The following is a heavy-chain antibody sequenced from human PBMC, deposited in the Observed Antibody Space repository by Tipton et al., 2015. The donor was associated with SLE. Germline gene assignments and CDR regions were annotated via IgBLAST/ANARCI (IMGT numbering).Heavy chain of an antibody. D-gene: IGHD3-10*01. CDR3: ARGDGITMVQGQDYFDY. J-gene: IGHJ4*02. CDR2: INHSGST. V-gene: IGHV4-34*01. Sequence: TLSLTCAVYGGSFSGYYWSWIRQPPGKGLEWIGEINHSGSTNYNPSLKSRVTISVDTSKNQFSLKLSSVTAADTAVYYCARGDGITMVQGQDYFDYWGQATLVTVSS. CDR1: GGSFSGYY.